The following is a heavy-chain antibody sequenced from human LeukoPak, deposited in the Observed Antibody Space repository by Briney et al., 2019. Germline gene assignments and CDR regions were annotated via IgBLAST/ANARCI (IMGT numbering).Heavy chain of an antibody. CDR3: AIREPIGY. Sequence: PGGSLRLSCAASGFTFSSYWMSWIRQAPGKGPEWVSAISGSGDRTDYADSVRGRFTISRDNSKSTLYLQMNSLRVEDTAIYYCAIREPIGYWGQGSLVTVSP. V-gene: IGHV3-23*01. J-gene: IGHJ4*02. CDR1: GFTFSSYW. CDR2: ISGSGDRT. D-gene: IGHD6-13*01.